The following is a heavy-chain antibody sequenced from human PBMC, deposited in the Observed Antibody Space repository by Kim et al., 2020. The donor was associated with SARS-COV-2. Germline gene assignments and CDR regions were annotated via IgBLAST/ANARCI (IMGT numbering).Heavy chain of an antibody. D-gene: IGHD2-15*01. CDR3: ARHVRRIPEAMGAFDI. CDR1: GGSIRSSNNY. CDR2: IYYSGST. V-gene: IGHV4-39*01. Sequence: SETLSLTCIVSGGSIRSSNNYWGWIRQPQGKGLEWIGSIYYSGSTYYNPSLKCGVTMSVDTSKSQFSLKLSSVTAADTAVYYCARHVRRIPEAMGAFDIWGQGTMVTVSS. J-gene: IGHJ3*02.